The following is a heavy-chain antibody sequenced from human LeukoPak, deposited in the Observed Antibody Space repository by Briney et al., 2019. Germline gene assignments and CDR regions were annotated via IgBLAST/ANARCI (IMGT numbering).Heavy chain of an antibody. CDR3: ASSRYGGKSMDSDY. D-gene: IGHD4-23*01. CDR1: GGSISSYY. J-gene: IGHJ4*02. Sequence: PSETLSLTCTVSGGSISSYYWSWIRQPPGKGLEWIGYIYYSGSTNYNPSLKSRVTISVDTSKNQFSLKLSSVTAADTAVYYCASSRYGGKSMDSDYWGQGTLVTVSS. V-gene: IGHV4-59*01. CDR2: IYYSGST.